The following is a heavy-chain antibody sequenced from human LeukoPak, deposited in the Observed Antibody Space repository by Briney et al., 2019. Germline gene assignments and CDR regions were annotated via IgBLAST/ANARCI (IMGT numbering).Heavy chain of an antibody. Sequence: PGGSLRLSCAASGFTFSSYEMNWVRQAPGKGLEWVSYISSSGSTIYYADSVKGRFAISRDNAKNSLYLQMNSLRVEDTAVYYCAELGITMIGGAWGKGTTVTISS. CDR1: GFTFSSYE. CDR3: AELGITMIGGA. J-gene: IGHJ6*04. CDR2: ISSSGSTI. V-gene: IGHV3-48*03. D-gene: IGHD3-10*02.